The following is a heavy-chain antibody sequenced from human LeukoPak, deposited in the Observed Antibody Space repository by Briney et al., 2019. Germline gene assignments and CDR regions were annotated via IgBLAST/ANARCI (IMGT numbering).Heavy chain of an antibody. Sequence: ASVTVSCKASGYTFTSYGISWVRQAPGQGLEWMGWISAYNGNTNYAQKLQGRVTMTTDTSTSTAYMELRSLRSDDTAVYYCARDRASGGVRNYYFDYWGQGTLVTVSS. V-gene: IGHV1-18*01. CDR3: ARDRASGGVRNYYFDY. D-gene: IGHD3-16*01. CDR2: ISAYNGNT. J-gene: IGHJ4*02. CDR1: GYTFTSYG.